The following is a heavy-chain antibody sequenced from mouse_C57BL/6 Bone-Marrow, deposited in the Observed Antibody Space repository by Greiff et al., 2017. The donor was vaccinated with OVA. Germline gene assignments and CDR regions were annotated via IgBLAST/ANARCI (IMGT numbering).Heavy chain of an antibody. Sequence: EVKLMESGGGLVQPGGSLKLSCAASGFTFSDYYMYWVRQTPEKRLEWVAYISNGGGSTYYPDTVKGRFTISRDNAKNTLYLQMSRLKSEDTAMYYCARQGGYSNFWGQGTSVTVSS. J-gene: IGHJ4*01. V-gene: IGHV5-12*01. CDR3: ARQGGYSNF. D-gene: IGHD2-5*01. CDR1: GFTFSDYY. CDR2: ISNGGGST.